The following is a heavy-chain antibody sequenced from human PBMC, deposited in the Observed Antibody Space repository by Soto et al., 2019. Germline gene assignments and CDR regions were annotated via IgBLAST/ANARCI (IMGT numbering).Heavy chain of an antibody. Sequence: SETLSLTCTVSGASTTTNYYRGWIRQPPGKGLEWIASMHYSGNTNYSPSLKGRVNVSVDTSKNQFSLKLKSVTAADTAVYYCARHVGGLYSSTWPPYGLDVWGQGTTVTVSS. D-gene: IGHD6-13*01. J-gene: IGHJ6*02. CDR1: GASTTTNYY. CDR3: ARHVGGLYSSTWPPYGLDV. V-gene: IGHV4-39*01. CDR2: MHYSGNT.